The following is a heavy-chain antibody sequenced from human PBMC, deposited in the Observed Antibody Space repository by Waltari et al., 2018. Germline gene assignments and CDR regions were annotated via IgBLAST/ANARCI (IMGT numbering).Heavy chain of an antibody. CDR1: SGSLTGYH. CDR2: INHSGNT. J-gene: IGHJ6*03. CDR3: ARGHPFTIVSPRYYYYYYMDV. Sequence: QVHLQQWGAGLLKPSETLSLTCGVYSGSLTGYHWNWIRQAPGKGLEWIGDINHSGNTDYNPSLESRVTISADTSKKQFSLHLTSVTAADTAVYYCARGHPFTIVSPRYYYYYYMDVWDKGTAVTVSS. D-gene: IGHD3-9*01. V-gene: IGHV4-34*01.